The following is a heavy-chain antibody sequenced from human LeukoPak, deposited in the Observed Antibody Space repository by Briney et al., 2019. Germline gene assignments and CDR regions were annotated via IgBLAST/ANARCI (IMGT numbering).Heavy chain of an antibody. V-gene: IGHV4-59*11. CDR1: GGSISNHY. Sequence: SETLSLTCTVSGGSISNHYWSWIRQPPGKGLEWIGYIYYSGSTNYNPSLKSRVTISVDTSKNQFSLKLSSVTAADTAVYCCAREKYYDSSGYWSPFDYWGQGTLVTVSS. D-gene: IGHD3-22*01. CDR3: AREKYYDSSGYWSPFDY. CDR2: IYYSGST. J-gene: IGHJ4*02.